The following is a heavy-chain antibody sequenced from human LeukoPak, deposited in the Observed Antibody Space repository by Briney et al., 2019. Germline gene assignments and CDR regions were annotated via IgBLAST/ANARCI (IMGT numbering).Heavy chain of an antibody. CDR3: AKGRSYPDY. V-gene: IGHV3-23*01. Sequence: QPGGSLRLSCAVSGFAFSSYGMSWVRQAPGKGLEWVSAISGSGGSTYYADSVKGRFTISRDNSKNTLYLQMNSLRAEDTAVYYCAKGRSYPDYWGQGTLVTVSS. CDR1: GFAFSSYG. CDR2: ISGSGGST. D-gene: IGHD3-16*02. J-gene: IGHJ4*02.